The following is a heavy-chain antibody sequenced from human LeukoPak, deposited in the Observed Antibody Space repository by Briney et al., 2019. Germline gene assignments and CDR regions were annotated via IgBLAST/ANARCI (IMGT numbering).Heavy chain of an antibody. CDR1: GGSFSANY. D-gene: IGHD3-9*01. Sequence: PSETLFLTCAVSGGSFSANYWSWLRQPPGGGLEWIAEIYPSGATQYNPSLTGRVTISADRSKSQFSLRLSAVTAADTAVYCCAGYQFWFQNDVWGQGTLVTVSS. CDR3: AGYQFWFQNDV. CDR2: IYPSGAT. J-gene: IGHJ4*02. V-gene: IGHV4-34*01.